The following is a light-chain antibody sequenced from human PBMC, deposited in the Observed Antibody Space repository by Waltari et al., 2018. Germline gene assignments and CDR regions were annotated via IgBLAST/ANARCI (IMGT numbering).Light chain of an antibody. CDR3: CSYAGAYTWV. J-gene: IGLJ3*02. V-gene: IGLV2-11*01. CDR2: DVS. CDR1: RSDVGAYNY. Sequence: QSALTQPRSVSGSPGPSVTITCTGTRSDVGAYNYVSWYQQHPGKAPKLMIYDVSERPSGVPDRFSGSRSGNTASLTISGLQTEDEADYYCCSYAGAYTWVFGGGTKLTVL.